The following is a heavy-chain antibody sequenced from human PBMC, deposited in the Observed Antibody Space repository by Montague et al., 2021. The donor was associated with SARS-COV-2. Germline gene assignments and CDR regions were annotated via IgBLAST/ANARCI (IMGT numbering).Heavy chain of an antibody. V-gene: IGHV3-48*03. D-gene: IGHD2-21*01. CDR3: ARDRDWDDWCGMDV. J-gene: IGHJ6*02. Sequence: SLRLSCAASGFIFSSYEKNWVRQAPGKGLEWISYISSSGGGSTKXYTDSVKGRFTISRDNAKNSLYLQMNSLRVEDTAIYYCARDRDWDDWCGMDVWGQGTTVTVSS. CDR1: GFIFSSYE. CDR2: ISSSGGGSTK.